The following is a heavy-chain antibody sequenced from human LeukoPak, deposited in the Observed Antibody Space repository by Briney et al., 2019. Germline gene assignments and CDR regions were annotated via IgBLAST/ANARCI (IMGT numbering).Heavy chain of an antibody. J-gene: IGHJ3*02. CDR1: GYTFTIYY. D-gene: IGHD5-24*01. CDR3: ARIRDGYNDAYDI. V-gene: IGHV1-46*01. Sequence: ASVKLSCKASGYTFTIYYMHCARHAPRQVLVWMVLINPDCGNTNYAQDLQRRVTLTRDTSTSTLYIELISLISKHTAIYYCARIRDGYNDAYDIWGQGTVVTVPS. CDR2: INPDCGNT.